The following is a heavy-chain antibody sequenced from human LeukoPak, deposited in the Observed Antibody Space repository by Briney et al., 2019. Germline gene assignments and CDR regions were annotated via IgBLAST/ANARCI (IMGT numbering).Heavy chain of an antibody. CDR2: IDWDDDK. CDR3: ARIRREAAADYFYYYGMDV. D-gene: IGHD6-13*01. J-gene: IGHJ6*04. V-gene: IGHV2-70*01. CDR1: GFSLTTTGVC. Sequence: SGPALVKPTRTLTLTCTFSGFSLTTTGVCVTWIRQPPGKALEWLALIDWDDDKYYSTSLKTRLTISKDTSKNQVVLTMTKMDPVDTATYYCARIRREAAADYFYYYGMDVWGKGTTVTVSS.